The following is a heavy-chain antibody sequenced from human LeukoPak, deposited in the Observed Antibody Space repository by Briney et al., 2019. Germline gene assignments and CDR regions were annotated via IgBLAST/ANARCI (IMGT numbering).Heavy chain of an antibody. CDR2: IQFDGKVE. Sequence: GGSLGLSCAASGFTLIDYNMHWARQAPGKGLEYVAFIQFDGKVEYYADSVKGRFTMSRDKSKNTLYLHVNSLRREDTAVYFCGRGAAVVVGLWGQGTLVTVSS. J-gene: IGHJ4*02. CDR1: GFTLIDYN. V-gene: IGHV3-30*02. D-gene: IGHD3-22*01. CDR3: GRGAAVVVGL.